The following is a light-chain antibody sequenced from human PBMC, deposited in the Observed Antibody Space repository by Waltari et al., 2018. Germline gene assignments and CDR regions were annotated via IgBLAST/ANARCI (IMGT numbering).Light chain of an antibody. Sequence: DIVITQAPDSLPVLLGERATINCNSSQSVLHSSNNKNYLLWYQQKPGQTPRQPTYCAFNQESGVPNRFPGSGSDTDSTINFTSMNSEVVADYYSQQYYETRYTFGQGTKLEI. CDR1: QSVLHSSNNKNY. CDR2: CAF. V-gene: IGKV4-1*01. J-gene: IGKJ2*01. CDR3: QQYYETRYT.